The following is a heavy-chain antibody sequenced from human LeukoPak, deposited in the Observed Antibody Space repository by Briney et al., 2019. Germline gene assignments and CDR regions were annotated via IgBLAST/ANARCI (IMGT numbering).Heavy chain of an antibody. D-gene: IGHD5-24*01. Sequence: SETLSLTCTVSGGSISGYYWSWIRQPPGKGLEWIGFIYHSGTINYNPSLKSRVTISVDTCKNQFSLKLTSVTAADTAVYFCARDRDYFEHWGQGTLVTVSS. CDR3: ARDRDYFEH. V-gene: IGHV4-59*01. CDR2: IYHSGTI. J-gene: IGHJ4*02. CDR1: GGSISGYY.